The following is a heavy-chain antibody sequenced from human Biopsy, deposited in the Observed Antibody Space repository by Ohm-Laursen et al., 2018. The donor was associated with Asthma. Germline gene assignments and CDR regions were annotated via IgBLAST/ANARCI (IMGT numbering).Heavy chain of an antibody. Sequence: SVKVSCKSLGGTFNTYVIGWVRQAPGQGLEWMGGINSYFGTTTYPQKFQDRVTITADDSTSTVYMELSSLRSEDTAVYYCARKAGSCISRTCYSFDFWGQGTLVTVSS. D-gene: IGHD2-2*01. CDR3: ARKAGSCISRTCYSFDF. J-gene: IGHJ4*02. CDR1: GGTFNTYV. CDR2: INSYFGTT. V-gene: IGHV1-69*13.